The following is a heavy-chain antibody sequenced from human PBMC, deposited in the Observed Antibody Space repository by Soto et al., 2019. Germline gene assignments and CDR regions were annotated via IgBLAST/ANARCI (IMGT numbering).Heavy chain of an antibody. CDR2: ISRNSDYI. Sequence: VQLVESGGGLVKPGGSLRLSCATSGFTFSSYSMNWVRQAPGKGLEWVSSISRNSDYIYYSDSVKGRFTISRDNARTSLYLHMNSLRAEDTAVYYCARVGAYFGEFDYFDYWGQGALVTVSS. D-gene: IGHD3-10*01. J-gene: IGHJ4*02. V-gene: IGHV3-21*01. CDR3: ARVGAYFGEFDYFDY. CDR1: GFTFSSYS.